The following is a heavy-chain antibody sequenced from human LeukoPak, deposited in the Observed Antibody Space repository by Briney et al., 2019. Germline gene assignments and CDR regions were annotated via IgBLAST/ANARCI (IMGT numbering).Heavy chain of an antibody. V-gene: IGHV6-1*01. J-gene: IGHJ4*02. D-gene: IGHD2-15*01. CDR3: ARQSLGYVDY. CDR2: TYYRSKWSN. CDR1: GDSVSNKDAA. Sequence: SQTLSLTCAISGDSVSNKDAAWNWIRQSPSRGLEWLGRTYYRSKWSNDYAVSVRSRITISPDTSKNQFSLQLRSVTPDDTAVYYGARQSLGYVDYWGQGSRVTVSS.